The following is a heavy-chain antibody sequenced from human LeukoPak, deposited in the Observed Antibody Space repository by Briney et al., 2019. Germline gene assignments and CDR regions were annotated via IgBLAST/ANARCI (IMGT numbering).Heavy chain of an antibody. J-gene: IGHJ6*02. CDR1: GGSTSSNSYY. CDR3: ARAAGTYYYYGMDV. D-gene: IGHD6-13*01. Sequence: SETLSLTCTVSGGSTSSNSYYWGWIRQPPGKGLEWIGSVFSSGSTYYNPSLKSRVTISVDTSKNQLSLKVDFVTAADTAVYYCARAAGTYYYYGMDVWGQGTTVTVSS. CDR2: VFSSGST. V-gene: IGHV4-39*01.